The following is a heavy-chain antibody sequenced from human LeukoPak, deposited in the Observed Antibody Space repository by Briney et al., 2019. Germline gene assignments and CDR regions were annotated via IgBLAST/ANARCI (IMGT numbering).Heavy chain of an antibody. CDR2: INWNGGST. D-gene: IGHD3-9*01. Sequence: PGGSLRLSCAASGFTFDDYGMSWVRHAPGKGLEWVSGINWNGGSTVYADSVKGRFTISRDNAKNSLYLQMNSLRAEDTALYYCAREEYDILTGYSGITYWGQGTLVTVSS. J-gene: IGHJ4*02. CDR3: AREEYDILTGYSGITY. CDR1: GFTFDDYG. V-gene: IGHV3-20*04.